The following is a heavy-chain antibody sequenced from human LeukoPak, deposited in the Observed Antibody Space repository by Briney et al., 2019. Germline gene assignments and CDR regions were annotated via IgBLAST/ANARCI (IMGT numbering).Heavy chain of an antibody. CDR3: ARGGGFDYDILTGYYQFDY. D-gene: IGHD3-9*01. J-gene: IGHJ4*02. CDR2: IIPIFGTA. CDR1: GGTFSPYA. Sequence: ASVKVSCKASGGTFSPYAISCVRQAPGQGLEWMGGIIPIFGTANYAQKFKGRVTITADKSTRTAYMELSRLRSEDTAVYYCARGGGFDYDILTGYYQFDYWGQGTLVTVSS. V-gene: IGHV1-69*06.